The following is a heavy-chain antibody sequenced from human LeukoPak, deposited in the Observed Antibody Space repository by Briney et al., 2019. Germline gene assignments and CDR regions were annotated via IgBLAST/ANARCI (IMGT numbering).Heavy chain of an antibody. V-gene: IGHV1-69*04. D-gene: IGHD6-13*01. CDR2: IIPILGIA. J-gene: IGHJ4*02. CDR1: GGTFNIYA. Sequence: SVRVSFKGSGGTFNIYAISWVRQAPGQGLERMGRIIPILGIANYTQKVQGRVTITADKYTSTDYMEGSRMRGGETEGCKCGRVPGIKRAAGNVFDYWGQGTLVTVSS. CDR3: GRVPGIKRAAGNVFDY.